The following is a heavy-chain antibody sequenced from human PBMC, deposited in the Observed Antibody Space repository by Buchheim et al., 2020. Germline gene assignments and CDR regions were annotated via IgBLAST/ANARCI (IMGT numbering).Heavy chain of an antibody. CDR2: IYHSGNT. CDR1: GGSIGSGGYY. D-gene: IGHD2-15*01. J-gene: IGHJ5*02. Sequence: QVQLQESGPGLVRPSQTLSLTCSVSGGSIGSGGYYWSWVRQHPGKALEWIGYIYHSGNTYYNPSLESRVTISVDTSERQFSLNLRSVTAADTAVYYCVRVRWVAGGQYRWFDPWGQGTL. V-gene: IGHV4-31*03. CDR3: VRVRWVAGGQYRWFDP.